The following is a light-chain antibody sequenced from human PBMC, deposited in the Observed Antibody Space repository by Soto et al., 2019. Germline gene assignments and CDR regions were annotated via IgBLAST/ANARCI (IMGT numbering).Light chain of an antibody. V-gene: IGLV1-40*01. CDR1: SSNIGAGYD. J-gene: IGLJ2*01. CDR2: GNS. CDR3: QSYDSSLSCVHVV. Sequence: QSVLTQPPSVSGAPGQRVTISCTGSSSNIGAGYDVHWYQQLPGTAPKLLIYGNSNRPSGVPDRFSGSKSGTSASLAITGLQAEDEADYYCQSYDSSLSCVHVVFGGGTKLTVL.